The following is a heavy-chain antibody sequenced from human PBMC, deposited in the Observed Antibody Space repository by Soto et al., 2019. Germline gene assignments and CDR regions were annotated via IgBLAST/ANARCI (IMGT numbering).Heavy chain of an antibody. CDR2: IIPILGIA. J-gene: IGHJ2*01. Sequence: QVQLVQSGAEVKKPGSSVKVSCKASGGTFSSYTISWVRQAPGQGLEWMGRIIPILGIANYAQKFQGRVTITADTPTRAGYMELSSLRSADTAVYYCAGAGTNWYFDLWGRGTLVTVSS. CDR3: AGAGTNWYFDL. D-gene: IGHD4-17*01. V-gene: IGHV1-69*02. CDR1: GGTFSSYT.